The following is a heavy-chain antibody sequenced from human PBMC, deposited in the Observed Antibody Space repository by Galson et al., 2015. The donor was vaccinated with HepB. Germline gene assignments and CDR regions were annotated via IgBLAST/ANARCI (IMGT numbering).Heavy chain of an antibody. CDR3: VKVLYYDFWSGYHF. CDR2: ITSGGNP. CDR1: GFTFSNYA. J-gene: IGHJ4*02. D-gene: IGHD3-3*01. V-gene: IGHV3-64D*06. Sequence: ASGFTFSNYAMDWVRQAPGKGLEYVSAITSGGNPYYADSVKGRFTISRDNSKNTLYLQMSGLRPEDTAVYYCVKVLYYDFWSGYHFWGQGTLVTVSS.